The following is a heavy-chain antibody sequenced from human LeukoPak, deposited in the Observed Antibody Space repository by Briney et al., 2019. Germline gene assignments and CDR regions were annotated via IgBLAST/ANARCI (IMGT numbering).Heavy chain of an antibody. CDR2: ISSNGGST. CDR3: ARAPYSGSYSDY. CDR1: GFSLRSYA. V-gene: IGHV3-64*01. Sequence: GGSLRLSRAASGFSLRSYAMHWVRQAPGKGLEYVSAISSNGGSTFYVNSVEGRFTISRDNSKNTLYLQMGSLRPEDMAVYYCARAPYSGSYSDYWGQGTLVTVSS. D-gene: IGHD1-26*01. J-gene: IGHJ4*02.